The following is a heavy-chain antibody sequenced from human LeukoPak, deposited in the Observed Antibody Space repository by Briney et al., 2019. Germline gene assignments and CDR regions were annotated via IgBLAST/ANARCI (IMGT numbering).Heavy chain of an antibody. CDR1: GFTFSSYA. D-gene: IGHD6-6*01. Sequence: GESLKISCAASGFTFSSYAMHWVRQAPGKGLEWVAVISYDGSNKYYADSVKGRFTISRDNSKNTLYLQMNSLRAEDTAVYYCARAARGFDYWGQGTLVTVSS. CDR3: ARAARGFDY. CDR2: ISYDGSNK. V-gene: IGHV3-30*01. J-gene: IGHJ4*02.